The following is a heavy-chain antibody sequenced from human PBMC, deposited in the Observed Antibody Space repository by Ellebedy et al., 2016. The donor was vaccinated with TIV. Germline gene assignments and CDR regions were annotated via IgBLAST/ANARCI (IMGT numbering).Heavy chain of an antibody. CDR2: ISNDERHK. CDR1: GFTFSDYA. J-gene: IGHJ6*02. D-gene: IGHD1-26*01. CDR3: AKDQPKGGAHFCYGMDV. Sequence: GGSLRLSCAASGFTFSDYAMFWVRQAPGKGLEWLALISNDERHKSFADSVKGRFTVSRDNSKNTLYLQMDSLRAEDTALYYCAKDQPKGGAHFCYGMDVWGQGTTVTVSS. V-gene: IGHV3-30*04.